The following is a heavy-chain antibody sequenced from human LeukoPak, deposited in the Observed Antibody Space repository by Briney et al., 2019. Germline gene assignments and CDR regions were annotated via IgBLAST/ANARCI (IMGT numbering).Heavy chain of an antibody. J-gene: IGHJ5*02. CDR2: MNPNSGNT. CDR1: GYTFTSYD. D-gene: IGHD3-10*01. V-gene: IGHV1-8*01. CDR3: ARAGSKLLWFGELSIGFDP. Sequence: GASVKVSCKASGYTFTSYDINWVRQATGQGLEWMGWMNPNSGNTGYAQKFQGRVTMTRNNSISTAYMELSSLRSEDTAVYYCARAGSKLLWFGELSIGFDPWGQGTLVTVSS.